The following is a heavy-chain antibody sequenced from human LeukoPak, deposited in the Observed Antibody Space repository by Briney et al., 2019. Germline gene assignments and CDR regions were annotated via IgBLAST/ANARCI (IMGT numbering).Heavy chain of an antibody. J-gene: IGHJ4*02. D-gene: IGHD2-2*01. V-gene: IGHV3-23*01. CDR3: AKLGYCSSTSCPYFDY. CDR2: ISGSGGST. Sequence: ETLSLTCTVSGGSISSGGYYWSWVRQAPGKGLEWVSAISGSGGSTYYADSVKGRFTISRDNSKNTLYLQMNSLRAEDTAVYYCAKLGYCSSTSCPYFDYWGQGTLVTVSS. CDR1: GGSISSGGYY.